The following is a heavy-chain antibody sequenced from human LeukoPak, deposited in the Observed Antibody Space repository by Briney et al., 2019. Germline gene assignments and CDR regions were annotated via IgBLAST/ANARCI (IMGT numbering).Heavy chain of an antibody. V-gene: IGHV4-39*01. J-gene: IGHJ3*02. CDR2: IYYSGST. D-gene: IGHD3-9*01. Sequence: PSETLSLTCTVSDGSISSSSYYWGWIRQPPGKGLEWIGSIYYSGSTYYNPSLKSRVTISVDTSKNQFSLKLSSVTAADTAVYYCARPYYDILTGYYPNAFDIWGQGTMVTVSS. CDR1: DGSISSSSYY. CDR3: ARPYYDILTGYYPNAFDI.